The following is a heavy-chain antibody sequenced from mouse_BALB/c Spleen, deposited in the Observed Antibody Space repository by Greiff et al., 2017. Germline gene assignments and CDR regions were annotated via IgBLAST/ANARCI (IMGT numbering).Heavy chain of an antibody. V-gene: IGHV5-17*02. D-gene: IGHD2-1*01. Sequence: EVQLVESGGGLVQPGGSRKLSCAASGFTFSSFGMHWVRQAPEKGLEWVAYISSGSSTIYYADTVKGRFTISRDNPKNTLFLQMTSLRSEDTAMYYCARFDGNIYYYAMDYWGQGTSVTVSS. CDR1: GFTFSSFG. CDR2: ISSGSSTI. J-gene: IGHJ4*01. CDR3: ARFDGNIYYYAMDY.